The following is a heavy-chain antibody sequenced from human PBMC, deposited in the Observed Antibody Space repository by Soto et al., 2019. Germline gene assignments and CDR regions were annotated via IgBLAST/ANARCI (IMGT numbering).Heavy chain of an antibody. CDR2: IGVSGGSI. CDR3: AKVHTSGWYYFDY. D-gene: IGHD6-19*01. V-gene: IGHV3-23*01. CDR1: RITFNSYA. J-gene: IGHJ4*02. Sequence: PGGYLRRSCAASRITFNSYAMSWVRQAPGKGMDWVSAIGVSGGSIYYADAVKGRFTISRDNSKNTLYLQMISLRAEDTAVYYCAKVHTSGWYYFDYLGQGIPVTVPS.